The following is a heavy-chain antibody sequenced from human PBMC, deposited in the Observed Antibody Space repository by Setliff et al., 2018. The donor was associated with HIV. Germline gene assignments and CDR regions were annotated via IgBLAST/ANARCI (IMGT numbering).Heavy chain of an antibody. V-gene: IGHV4-4*07. CDR3: ARADNYYYDSGAFKSGLDAFDI. CDR2: ISTSGRT. D-gene: IGHD3-22*01. Sequence: SETLSLTCTVSGDSIRGYYWSWIRQPAGKGLEWIGHISTSGRTNYNPSLMSRLTISVDTSKNQFSLKLSSVTAADMAVCHCARADNYYYDSGAFKSGLDAFDIWGQGTMVTVSS. CDR1: GDSIRGYY. J-gene: IGHJ3*02.